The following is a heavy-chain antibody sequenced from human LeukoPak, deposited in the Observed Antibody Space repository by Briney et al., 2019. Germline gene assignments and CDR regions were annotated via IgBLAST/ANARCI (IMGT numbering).Heavy chain of an antibody. CDR3: ARVGQLVRGDFDY. Sequence: ASVKVSCKASGYTFTGYYMHWVRQAPGQGLEWMGRINPNSGGTNYAQKFQGRVTMTRDTSISTAYMELSRLRSDDTAVYYCARVGQLVRGDFDYWGQGTLVTVSS. D-gene: IGHD6-13*01. CDR1: GYTFTGYY. J-gene: IGHJ4*02. CDR2: INPNSGGT. V-gene: IGHV1-2*06.